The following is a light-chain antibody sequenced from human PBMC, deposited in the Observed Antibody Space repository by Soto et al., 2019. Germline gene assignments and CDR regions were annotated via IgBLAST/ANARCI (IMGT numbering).Light chain of an antibody. J-gene: IGKJ4*01. CDR3: QQRSNRLT. CDR1: QSVSNF. Sequence: EIVLTQSPATLSLSPGERATLSCRASQSVSNFLAWYQQRPGQAPRLLLYGASNRATDTPARFSGSGSGTDFTLTISSLEPEDSAVYYCQQRSNRLTFGGGTKVEIK. V-gene: IGKV3-11*01. CDR2: GAS.